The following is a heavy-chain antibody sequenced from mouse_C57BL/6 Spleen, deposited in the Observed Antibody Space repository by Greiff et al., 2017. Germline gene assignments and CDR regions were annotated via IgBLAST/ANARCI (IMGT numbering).Heavy chain of an antibody. CDR1: GYAFSSSW. CDR2: IYPGDGDT. Sequence: QVQLQQSGPELVKPGASVKISCKASGYAFSSSWMNWVKQRPGKGLEWIGRIYPGDGDTNYNGKFKGKATLTADKSSSTAYMQLSSLTSENSAVYFCARYAEDYTWFAYWGQGTLVTVSA. J-gene: IGHJ3*01. V-gene: IGHV1-82*01. CDR3: ARYAEDYTWFAY. D-gene: IGHD2-4*01.